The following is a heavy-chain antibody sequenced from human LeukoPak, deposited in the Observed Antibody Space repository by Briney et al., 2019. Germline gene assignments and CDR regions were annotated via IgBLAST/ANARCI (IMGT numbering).Heavy chain of an antibody. CDR3: ARLLMTGTSRGFFDY. D-gene: IGHD1-7*01. V-gene: IGHV4-39*01. CDR2: IYDSGST. CDR1: GGSISTSSHY. J-gene: IGHJ4*02. Sequence: SETLSLTCTVSGGSISTSSHYWGWIRQPPGKGLEWIGGIYDSGSTYSNPSLKSRLTTSVDTSKNQFSLKLSSVTAADTAVYYCARLLMTGTSRGFFDYWDQGHPVTVSS.